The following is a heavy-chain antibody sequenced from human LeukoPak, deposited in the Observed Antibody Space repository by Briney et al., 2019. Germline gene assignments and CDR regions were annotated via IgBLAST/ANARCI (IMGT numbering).Heavy chain of an antibody. D-gene: IGHD6-19*01. CDR2: IYYSGST. J-gene: IGHJ5*02. CDR1: GGSISSSSHY. CDR3: AREGYSSGWYKRNTTPPNWFDP. Sequence: SETLSLTCTVSGGSISSSSHYWGWIRQPPGKGLEWIGSIYYSGSTYYNPSLKSRVTISVDTSKNQFSLKLSSVTAADTAVYYCAREGYSSGWYKRNTTPPNWFDPWGQGTLVTVSS. V-gene: IGHV4-39*07.